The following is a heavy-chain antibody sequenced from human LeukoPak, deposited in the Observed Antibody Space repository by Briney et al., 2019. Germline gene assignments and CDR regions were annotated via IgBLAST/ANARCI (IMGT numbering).Heavy chain of an antibody. D-gene: IGHD6-13*01. CDR2: INHSGST. Sequence: SETLSLTCAVYGGSFTGYYWSWIRQPPGKGLEWIGEINHSGSTNYNPSLKSRVTISVDTSKNQFSLKLSSVTAADTAVYYYARVRSISYYPPDYWGQGTLVTVTS. CDR3: ARVRSISYYPPDY. CDR1: GGSFTGYY. J-gene: IGHJ4*02. V-gene: IGHV4-34*01.